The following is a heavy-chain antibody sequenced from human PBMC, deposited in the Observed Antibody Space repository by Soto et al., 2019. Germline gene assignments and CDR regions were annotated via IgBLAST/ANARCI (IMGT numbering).Heavy chain of an antibody. CDR2: IYYSGST. CDR1: GGSISSYY. CDR3: ASVGRAFAY. J-gene: IGHJ4*02. V-gene: IGHV4-59*01. Sequence: SETLSLTCTVSGGSISSYYWSWIRQPPGKGLEWIGYIYYSGSTNYNPSLKSRVTISVDTSKNQFSLKLSSVTAADTAVYYCASVGRAFAYWGQGTLVTVSS. D-gene: IGHD1-26*01.